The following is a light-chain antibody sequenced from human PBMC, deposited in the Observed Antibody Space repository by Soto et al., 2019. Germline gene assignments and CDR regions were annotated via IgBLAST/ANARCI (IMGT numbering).Light chain of an antibody. J-gene: IGKJ2*01. Sequence: EIVMTQSPATLSVSPGERATLSCRASQSVSSNLAWYQQKPGQAPRLLIYGASTRATGIPARFSGSGSGTEFILTISSLQSEDFAVYYCQQYSNWPPMYTFGLGTKLEIK. CDR1: QSVSSN. V-gene: IGKV3-15*01. CDR2: GAS. CDR3: QQYSNWPPMYT.